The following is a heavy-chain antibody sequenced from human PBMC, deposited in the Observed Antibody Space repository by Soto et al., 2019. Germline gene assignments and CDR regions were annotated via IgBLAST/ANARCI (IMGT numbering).Heavy chain of an antibody. V-gene: IGHV3-53*01. D-gene: IGHD3-10*01. J-gene: IGHJ6*02. CDR1: GFTFSNYA. Sequence: GGSLRLSCAGSGFTFSNYAMSWVRQAPGTGLEWVSVIYSGGSTYYADSVKGRFTISRDNSKNTLYLQMNSLRAEDTAVYYCARGIRGTYSMDVWGQGTTVTVSS. CDR3: ARGIRGTYSMDV. CDR2: IYSGGST.